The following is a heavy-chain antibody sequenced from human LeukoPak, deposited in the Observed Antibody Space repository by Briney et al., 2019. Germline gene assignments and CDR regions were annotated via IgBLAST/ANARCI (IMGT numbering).Heavy chain of an antibody. V-gene: IGHV4-59*01. CDR2: VYYSGTT. Sequence: SETLSLTCTVSGVSLSSYYWSWIRQSPEKGLEWIGNVYYSGTTEYNPSLKSRVTISIDTYKDQFSLKLRSMTAADTAVYYCARLNYDFPVYWGQGTLVTVSS. D-gene: IGHD3-3*01. J-gene: IGHJ4*02. CDR3: ARLNYDFPVY. CDR1: GVSLSSYY.